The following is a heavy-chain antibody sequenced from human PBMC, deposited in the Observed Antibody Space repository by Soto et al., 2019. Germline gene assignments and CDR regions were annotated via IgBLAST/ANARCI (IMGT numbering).Heavy chain of an antibody. CDR1: GFTFSSYG. V-gene: IGHV3-30*18. CDR2: ISYDGGNK. J-gene: IGHJ4*02. D-gene: IGHD3-10*01. Sequence: GGSLRLSCAASGFTFSSYGMHWVRQAPGKGLEWVAVISYDGGNKYSADSVKGRFTIPRDNFKNTLYLQMNSLRAEDTAVYYCAKDSGRGSADYYFDYWGQGTLVTVSS. CDR3: AKDSGRGSADYYFDY.